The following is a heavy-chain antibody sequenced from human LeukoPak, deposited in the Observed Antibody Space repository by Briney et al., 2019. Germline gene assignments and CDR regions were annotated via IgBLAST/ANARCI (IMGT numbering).Heavy chain of an antibody. D-gene: IGHD4-17*01. J-gene: IGHJ4*02. CDR1: GFSFSSFA. V-gene: IGHV3-23*02. CDR3: AKSMSTVTYFDA. CDR2: ISGSGGNT. Sequence: GGSLRLSCGASGFSFSSFAMHWVRQAPGKGLEWVAVISGSGGNTRYRDSVKGRFTISRDNFKNTLYLQLNSLRAEDTAIYYCAKSMSTVTYFDAWGQGTLVTVSS.